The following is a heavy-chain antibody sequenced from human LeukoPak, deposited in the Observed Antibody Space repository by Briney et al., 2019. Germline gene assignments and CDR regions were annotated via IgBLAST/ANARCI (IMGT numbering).Heavy chain of an antibody. CDR2: ISYDGSFQ. Sequence: GALRLSCAASGFNFVNYAMHWVRQAPGKGLGWVALISYDGSFQSYADSVKGRSTISRDSSTNTVSLQMNSLRDEDTAMYYCAREIRGYYSAYWGQGILVTVSS. J-gene: IGHJ4*02. CDR1: GFNFVNYA. D-gene: IGHD3-3*01. CDR3: AREIRGYYSAY. V-gene: IGHV3-30*04.